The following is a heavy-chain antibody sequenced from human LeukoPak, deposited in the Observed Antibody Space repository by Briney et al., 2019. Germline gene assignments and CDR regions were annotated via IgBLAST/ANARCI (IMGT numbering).Heavy chain of an antibody. CDR1: GGSISSYY. CDR2: IYTSGST. CDR3: AIHSILSYGENNWFDP. V-gene: IGHV4-4*07. Sequence: PSETLSLTCTVSGGSISSYYWSWIRHPPGKGLEWSGRIYTSGSTNYTPALMSRVSMSAGASKKQFSQKLSSVTAAETAVYYCAIHSILSYGENNWFDPWGRGTLVTVSS. J-gene: IGHJ5*02. D-gene: IGHD5-18*01.